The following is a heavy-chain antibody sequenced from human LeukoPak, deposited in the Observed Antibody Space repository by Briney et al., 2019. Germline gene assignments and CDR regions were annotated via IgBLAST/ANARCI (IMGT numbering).Heavy chain of an antibody. V-gene: IGHV3-7*01. Sequence: GGSLRLSCEASGFTFSSYAMSWVRQAPGKGLEWVANIKQDGSEKYYVDSVKGRFTISRDNAKNSLYLQMNSLRAEDTAVYYCARDRTFPYFEYWGQGALVTVSS. CDR1: GFTFSSYA. CDR2: IKQDGSEK. D-gene: IGHD2/OR15-2a*01. J-gene: IGHJ4*02. CDR3: ARDRTFPYFEY.